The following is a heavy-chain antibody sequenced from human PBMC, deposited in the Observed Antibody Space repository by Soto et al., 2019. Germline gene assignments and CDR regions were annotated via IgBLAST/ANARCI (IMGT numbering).Heavy chain of an antibody. Sequence: SVKVSCRASGYTFTGYDIYWVRQATGQGLEWMGWMNPNTGNSGYAQKFQGRVTMTSDTSISTAHMELSSLRSEDTAVYYCARRAETNGWNGFGADKYYFDFWGQGTLVTVSS. V-gene: IGHV1-8*01. CDR2: MNPNTGNS. CDR3: ARRAETNGWNGFGADKYYFDF. CDR1: GYTFTGYD. D-gene: IGHD1-1*01. J-gene: IGHJ4*02.